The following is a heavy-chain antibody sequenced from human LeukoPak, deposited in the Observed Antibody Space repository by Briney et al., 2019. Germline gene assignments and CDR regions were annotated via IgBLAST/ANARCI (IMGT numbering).Heavy chain of an antibody. J-gene: IGHJ4*02. Sequence: SETLSLTCAVSGVTFSGYYWSWIRQPPGKGLEWIGETNHSGSTNYNPALKTRVTISVDTSKNQFSLKLSSVTAAETAVYYCARGYGSGTDYWGQGTLVTVSS. CDR1: GVTFSGYY. CDR3: ARGYGSGTDY. V-gene: IGHV4-34*01. D-gene: IGHD3-10*01. CDR2: TNHSGST.